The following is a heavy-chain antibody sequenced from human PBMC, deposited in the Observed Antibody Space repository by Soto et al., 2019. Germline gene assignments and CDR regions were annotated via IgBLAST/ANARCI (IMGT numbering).Heavy chain of an antibody. D-gene: IGHD3-22*01. V-gene: IGHV3-11*01. CDR1: GFTFSDNY. Sequence: GGSLRLSCAASGFTFSDNYMSWIRQAPGKGLKWVSYISSSGSIIYYADSVKGRFTISRDNAKNSLYLQMNSLRAEDTAVYYCARDLGYYESDGYFDYWGQGALVTVSS. J-gene: IGHJ4*02. CDR3: ARDLGYYESDGYFDY. CDR2: ISSSGSII.